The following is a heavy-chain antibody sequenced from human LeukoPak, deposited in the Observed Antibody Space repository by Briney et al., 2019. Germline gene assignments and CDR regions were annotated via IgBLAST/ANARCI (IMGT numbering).Heavy chain of an antibody. CDR3: ARVTRWAGLDF. CDR1: GGSISSGDKY. D-gene: IGHD2-21*02. CDR2: IYYSGST. J-gene: IGHJ4*02. V-gene: IGHV4-30-4*01. Sequence: PSQTLSLTCNVSGGSISSGDKYWRSIRQPPGKGLEWIGYIYYSGSTYYNPSLKSRLTISVDTSENQFSLHLTSVTAADTAVYFCARVTRWAGLDFWGQGTLVTVSS.